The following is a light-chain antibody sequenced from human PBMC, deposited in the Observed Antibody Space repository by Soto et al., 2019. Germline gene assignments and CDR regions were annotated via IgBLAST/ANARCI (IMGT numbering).Light chain of an antibody. J-gene: IGLJ1*01. CDR1: SSDAGGYNY. CDR3: SSYTSRTTLV. CDR2: EVS. Sequence: QSSLTHPASLSGSPGQSITISCTGTSSDAGGYNYVSWYQQHPGKAPKLMIYEVSNRPSGVSNRFSGSKSANTASLTISGLQAEDEADYYCSSYTSRTTLVFGTGTKVTVL. V-gene: IGLV2-14*01.